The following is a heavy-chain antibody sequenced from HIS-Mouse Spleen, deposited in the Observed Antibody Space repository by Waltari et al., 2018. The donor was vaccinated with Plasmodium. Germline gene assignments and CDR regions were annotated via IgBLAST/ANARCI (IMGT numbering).Heavy chain of an antibody. D-gene: IGHD3-16*01. CDR2: IYYSGST. Sequence: QVQLQESGPGLVKPSETLSLTCTVSGGSISSYYWSWIRRPPGKVLEWIGYIYYSGSTTYNPSRKSRVTISVDTSKNQFSLKLSSVTAADTAVYYCARVGRRIWGAFDIWGQGTMVTVSS. J-gene: IGHJ3*02. V-gene: IGHV4-59*01. CDR3: ARVGRRIWGAFDI. CDR1: GGSISSYY.